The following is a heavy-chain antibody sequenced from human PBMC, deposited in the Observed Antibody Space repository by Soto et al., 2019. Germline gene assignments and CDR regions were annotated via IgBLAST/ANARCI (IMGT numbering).Heavy chain of an antibody. Sequence: GGSLRLSCVASGFIFNDYTMHWVRQAPGKGLEWLAIISYDGKNEYYADSVRGRFTVSRDNSKSTLYLRINNLRAEDTALYYCARDNYNDYDNYYYGLDVWGQGTTVTVSS. V-gene: IGHV3-30*04. J-gene: IGHJ6*02. CDR2: ISYDGKNE. CDR1: GFIFNDYT. CDR3: ARDNYNDYDNYYYGLDV. D-gene: IGHD3-22*01.